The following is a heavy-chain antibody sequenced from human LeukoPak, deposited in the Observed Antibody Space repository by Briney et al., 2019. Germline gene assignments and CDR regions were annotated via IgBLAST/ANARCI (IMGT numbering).Heavy chain of an antibody. CDR2: ISYDGSNK. J-gene: IGHJ1*01. D-gene: IGHD1-26*01. Sequence: PGGSLRLSCAASGFTFSSYAMHWVRQAPGKGLEWVAVISYDGSNKYYADSVKGRFTISRDNSKNTLYLQMNSLRAEDTAVYYCAKDYSEWELPISYFQHWGQGTLVTVSS. CDR3: AKDYSEWELPISYFQH. V-gene: IGHV3-30-3*01. CDR1: GFTFSSYA.